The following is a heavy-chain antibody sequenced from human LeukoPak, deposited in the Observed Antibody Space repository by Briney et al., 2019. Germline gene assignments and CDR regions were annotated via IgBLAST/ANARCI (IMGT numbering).Heavy chain of an antibody. V-gene: IGHV4-30-2*01. J-gene: IGHJ6*03. CDR1: GGSISSGGYS. CDR3: ARPRRGYYYDSGNYYSYYYYMDV. CDR2: IYHSGST. Sequence: PSETLSLTCAVSGGSISSGGYSWSWIRQPPGKGLEWIGYIYHSGSTYYSPSLKSRVTIAVDTSKKQFSLNLTSVTAADTAVYYCARPRRGYYYDSGNYYSYYYYMDVWGKGTTVTVSS. D-gene: IGHD3-10*01.